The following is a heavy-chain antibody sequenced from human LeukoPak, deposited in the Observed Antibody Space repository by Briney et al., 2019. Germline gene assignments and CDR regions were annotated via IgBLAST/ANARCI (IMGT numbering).Heavy chain of an antibody. CDR2: INHSGST. Sequence: SETLSLTCAVYGGSFSGYYWSWIRQPPGKGLEWIGEINHSGSTNYNPSLKSRVTISVDTSKNQFSLQLSSVTAADTAVYYCAREVRDYVWGSYRHLPFDYWGQGTLVTVSS. J-gene: IGHJ4*02. D-gene: IGHD3-16*02. CDR1: GGSFSGYY. V-gene: IGHV4-34*01. CDR3: AREVRDYVWGSYRHLPFDY.